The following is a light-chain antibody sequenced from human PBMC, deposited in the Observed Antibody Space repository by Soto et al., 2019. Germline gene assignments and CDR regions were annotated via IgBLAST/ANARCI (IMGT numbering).Light chain of an antibody. CDR2: DVT. CDR3: SSYSSSTTHVV. Sequence: QSVLTQPASVSGSPGRSVTLSCTGTSTDIGDFNYVSWYQHLPGRAPKLIIYDVTNRPSGISYRFSASKSGRTASLTISGLQAEYEADYYCSSYSSSTTHVVFGGGTKLTVL. J-gene: IGLJ2*01. V-gene: IGLV2-14*03. CDR1: STDIGDFNY.